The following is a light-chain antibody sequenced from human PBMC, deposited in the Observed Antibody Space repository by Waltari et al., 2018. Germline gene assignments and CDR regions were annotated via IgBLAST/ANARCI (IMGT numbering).Light chain of an antibody. CDR1: QSIRSN. J-gene: IGKJ1*01. CDR2: GAS. V-gene: IGKV3-15*01. CDR3: QQYDNWLGT. Sequence: EIVMTQSPATLSVFPGERATLSCRASQSIRSNLAWYQHKPGQAPRLLIYGASTRATGIPARFSGSGSGTEFTLTISSLQSEDFAVYFCQQYDNWLGTFG.